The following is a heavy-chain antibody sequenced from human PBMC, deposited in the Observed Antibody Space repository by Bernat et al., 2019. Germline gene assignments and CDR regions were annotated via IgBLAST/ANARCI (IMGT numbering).Heavy chain of an antibody. CDR3: ASPASGQNDY. CDR2: IKEDGSEK. D-gene: IGHD2-15*01. Sequence: EVQLVESGGGLVQPGGSLRLSCAASGFTFTSYWITWVRQAPDKGLECVANIKEDGSEKYYADSVKGRFTISRDNSKNTLYLQMNSLRAEDTAVYYGASPASGQNDYWGQGTLVTVSS. CDR1: GFTFTSYW. J-gene: IGHJ4*02. V-gene: IGHV3-7*01.